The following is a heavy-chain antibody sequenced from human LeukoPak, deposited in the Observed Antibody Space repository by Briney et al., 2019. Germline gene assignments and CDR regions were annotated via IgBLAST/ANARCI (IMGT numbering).Heavy chain of an antibody. Sequence: GGSLRLSCAASGFIFSNYALMWLRQSPGKGLEWVSAIRGSGGGTFYADSVKGRFTISRDNAKNTLYLQMNSLRAEDTAVYFCAKRGVVIRVILVGFHKEAYYFDSWGQGALVTVSS. CDR3: AKRGVVIRVILVGFHKEAYYFDS. CDR2: IRGSGGGT. CDR1: GFIFSNYA. D-gene: IGHD3-22*01. V-gene: IGHV3-23*01. J-gene: IGHJ4*02.